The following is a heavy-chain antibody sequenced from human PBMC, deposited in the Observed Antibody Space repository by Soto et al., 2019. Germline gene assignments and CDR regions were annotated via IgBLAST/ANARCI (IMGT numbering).Heavy chain of an antibody. Sequence: QVQLQQWGAGLLKPSETLSLTCAVYGGSFGGYYWSWIRQPPGKGLEWIGEMHQSGSTKYNPSLKSRVTFSLDTSQNQFSQKMSSVTAADTAMYYCARRVVPAALGLWGRGTLVTVSS. CDR1: GGSFGGYY. V-gene: IGHV4-34*01. D-gene: IGHD2-2*01. CDR2: MHQSGST. J-gene: IGHJ2*01. CDR3: ARRVVPAALGL.